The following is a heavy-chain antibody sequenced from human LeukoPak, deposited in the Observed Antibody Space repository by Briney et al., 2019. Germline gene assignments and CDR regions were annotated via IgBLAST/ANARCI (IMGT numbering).Heavy chain of an antibody. CDR2: IIPIFGTA. Sequence: SVKVSCKASGGTFSSYAISWVRQAPGQGLEWMGGIIPIFGTANYAQKFQGRVTITADESTSTAYMELSSLRSEDTAVYYCARDTADYYDSSGHAYWGQGTPVTVSS. D-gene: IGHD3-22*01. CDR3: ARDTADYYDSSGHAY. J-gene: IGHJ4*02. CDR1: GGTFSSYA. V-gene: IGHV1-69*13.